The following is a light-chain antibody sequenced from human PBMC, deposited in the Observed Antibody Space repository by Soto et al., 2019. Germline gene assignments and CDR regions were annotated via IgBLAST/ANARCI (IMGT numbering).Light chain of an antibody. Sequence: QSVLPQPPSASGTPGQRVTISCSGSNSNIGDKAVTWYQQIPGTAPKVVIHSDDQRPSGVPDRFSGSKSGNSASLAISAVQSEDEADYFCASWDDSLTLVFGGGTKLTVL. CDR3: ASWDDSLTLV. J-gene: IGLJ2*01. CDR1: NSNIGDKA. V-gene: IGLV1-44*01. CDR2: SDD.